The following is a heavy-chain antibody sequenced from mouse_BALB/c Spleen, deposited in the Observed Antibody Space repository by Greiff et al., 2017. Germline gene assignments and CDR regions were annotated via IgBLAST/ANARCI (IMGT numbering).Heavy chain of an antibody. J-gene: IGHJ4*01. CDR2: ISSGGSYT. CDR1: GFTFSSYG. V-gene: IGHV5-6*01. D-gene: IGHD1-1*01. Sequence: EVKVVESGGDLVKPGGSLKLSCAASGFTFSSYGMSWVRQTPDKRLEWVATISSGGSYTYYPDSVKGRFTISRDNAKNTLYLQMSSLKSEDTAMYYCARHGMDYARYYAMDYWGQGTSVTGSS. CDR3: ARHGMDYARYYAMDY.